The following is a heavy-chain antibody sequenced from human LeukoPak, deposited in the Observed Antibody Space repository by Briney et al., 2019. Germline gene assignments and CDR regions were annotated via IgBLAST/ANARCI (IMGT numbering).Heavy chain of an antibody. Sequence: PGGSLRLSCAASGFTLSSYSMNWVRQAPGKGLEWVSSISSSSSYIYYADSVKGRFTISRDNAKNSLYLQMNSLRAEDTAVYYCALFSSVPLDYWGQGTLVTVSS. CDR1: GFTLSSYS. CDR3: ALFSSVPLDY. J-gene: IGHJ4*02. CDR2: ISSSSSYI. V-gene: IGHV3-21*01. D-gene: IGHD6-13*01.